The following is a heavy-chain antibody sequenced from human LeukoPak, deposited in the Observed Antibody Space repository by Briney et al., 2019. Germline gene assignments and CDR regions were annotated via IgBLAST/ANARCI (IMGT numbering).Heavy chain of an antibody. J-gene: IGHJ3*01. CDR2: TYYRSKWNN. Sequence: SQTLSLTCAISGDSVSTNSVAWHWIRQSPSRGLEWLGRTYYRSKWNNDYAVSVKSRITINPDTSKNQFSLQLNSVTPDDTALYYSARGRYSGFDLWGQGTMVTVSS. CDR1: GDSVSTNSVA. D-gene: IGHD2-15*01. V-gene: IGHV6-1*01. CDR3: ARGRYSGFDL.